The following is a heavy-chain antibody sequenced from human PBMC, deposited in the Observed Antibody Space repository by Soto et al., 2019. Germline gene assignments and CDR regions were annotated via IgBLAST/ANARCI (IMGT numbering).Heavy chain of an antibody. V-gene: IGHV3-30-3*01. D-gene: IGHD6-19*01. Sequence: GGSLRLSCAASGFTFSSYAMHWVRQAPGKGLEWMAVISYDGSNKYYADSVKGRFTISRDNSKNTLYLQMNSLRTEDTAVYYCARDPFIPVSGTGRGYYYGMDVWGQGTTVTVSS. J-gene: IGHJ6*02. CDR1: GFTFSSYA. CDR2: ISYDGSNK. CDR3: ARDPFIPVSGTGRGYYYGMDV.